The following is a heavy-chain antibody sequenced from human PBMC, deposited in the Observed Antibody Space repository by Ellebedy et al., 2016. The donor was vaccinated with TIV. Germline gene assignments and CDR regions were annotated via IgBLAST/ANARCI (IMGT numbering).Heavy chain of an antibody. Sequence: GGSLRLSCAASGFTFSRYSMNWVRQAPGKGLDWVALISYDGSNKYYADSVKGRFTISRDNSKNTRYLQMNSLRAEDTAVYYCARVRAGIAVAGTGTYGMDVWGQGTTVTVSS. V-gene: IGHV3-30*03. CDR2: ISYDGSNK. J-gene: IGHJ6*02. CDR3: ARVRAGIAVAGTGTYGMDV. CDR1: GFTFSRYS. D-gene: IGHD6-19*01.